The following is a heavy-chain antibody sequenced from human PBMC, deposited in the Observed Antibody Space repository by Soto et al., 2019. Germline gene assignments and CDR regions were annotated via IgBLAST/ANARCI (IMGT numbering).Heavy chain of an antibody. CDR2: ISGSGGST. D-gene: IGHD3-3*01. CDR3: AKDRPDDFWSGVDPGNIDYGMDV. Sequence: WSLRLSCAASGFTFSSYAMSWVRQAPGKXLEWVSAISGSGGSTYYADSVKGRFTISRDNSKNTLYLQMNGLRAEDTAVYYCAKDRPDDFWSGVDPGNIDYGMDVWGQGTTVSVSS. CDR1: GFTFSSYA. V-gene: IGHV3-23*01. J-gene: IGHJ6*02.